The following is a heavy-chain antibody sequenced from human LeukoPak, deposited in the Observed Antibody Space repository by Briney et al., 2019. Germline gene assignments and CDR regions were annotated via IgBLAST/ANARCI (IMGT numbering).Heavy chain of an antibody. V-gene: IGHV1-46*01. CDR2: INPSGGST. CDR3: ARMAPHYDILTGYYFNASGRWWFDP. J-gene: IGHJ5*02. D-gene: IGHD3-9*01. Sequence: ASVKVSCKASGYTFTSYYMHWVRQAPGQGLEWMGIINPSGGSTSYAQKFQGRVTMTRDTSTSTVYMELSSLRSEDTAVYYWARMAPHYDILTGYYFNASGRWWFDPWGQGTLVTVSS. CDR1: GYTFTSYY.